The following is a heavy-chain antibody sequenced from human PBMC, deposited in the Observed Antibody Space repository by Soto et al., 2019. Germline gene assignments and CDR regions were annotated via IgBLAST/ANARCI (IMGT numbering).Heavy chain of an antibody. CDR2: ISAYNGNT. D-gene: IGHD6-13*01. J-gene: IGHJ4*02. V-gene: IGHV1-18*01. CDR1: GYTFTSYG. Sequence: EASVKVSCKASGYTFTSYGISWVRQAPGQGLEWMGWISAYNGNTNYAQKLQGRVTMTTDISTSTAYMELRSLRSDDTAVYYCASGEDPDPYSSSWYPFAYWGQGTLVTVSS. CDR3: ASGEDPDPYSSSWYPFAY.